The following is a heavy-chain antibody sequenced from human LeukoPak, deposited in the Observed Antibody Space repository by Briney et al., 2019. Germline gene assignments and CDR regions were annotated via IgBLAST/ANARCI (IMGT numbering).Heavy chain of an antibody. J-gene: IGHJ4*02. Sequence: ASVKVSCKASGYTFTSYGIGWVRQAPGQGLEWMGWISAYNGNTNYAQKLQGRVTMTTDTSTSTAYMELRSLRSDDTAVYYCARDREKQWLGTEDYWGQGTLVTVSS. CDR1: GYTFTSYG. V-gene: IGHV1-18*01. CDR2: ISAYNGNT. CDR3: ARDREKQWLGTEDY. D-gene: IGHD6-19*01.